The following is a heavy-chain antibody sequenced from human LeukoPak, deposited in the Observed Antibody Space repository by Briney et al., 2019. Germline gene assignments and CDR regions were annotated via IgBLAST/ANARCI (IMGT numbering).Heavy chain of an antibody. Sequence: PGGSLRLSCAASGFTFSSYAMSWVRQAPGKGLEWVSAISGSGGSTYYADSVKGRFTISRDNSKNTLYLQMNSLRAEDTAVYYCAKADRVGYDSSGYSRGRWDYWGQGTLVTVSS. D-gene: IGHD3-22*01. V-gene: IGHV3-23*01. CDR1: GFTFSSYA. CDR3: AKADRVGYDSSGYSRGRWDY. CDR2: ISGSGGST. J-gene: IGHJ4*02.